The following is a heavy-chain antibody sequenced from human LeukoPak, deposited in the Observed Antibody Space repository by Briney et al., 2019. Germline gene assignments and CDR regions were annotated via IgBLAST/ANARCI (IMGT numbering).Heavy chain of an antibody. J-gene: IGHJ3*02. CDR1: GFTFSSYG. V-gene: IGHV3-30*02. D-gene: IGHD3-22*01. Sequence: GGSLRLSCAASGFTFSSYGMHWVRQAPGKGLEWVAFIRYDGSNKYYADSVKGRFTISRDNSKNTLYLQMNSLRAEDTAVYYCAKPLIPAYYYDSSGYYPGAFDIWGQGTMVTVSS. CDR3: AKPLIPAYYYDSSGYYPGAFDI. CDR2: IRYDGSNK.